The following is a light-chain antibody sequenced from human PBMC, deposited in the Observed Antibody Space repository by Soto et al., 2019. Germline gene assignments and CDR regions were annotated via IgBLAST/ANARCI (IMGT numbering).Light chain of an antibody. J-gene: IGKJ5*01. CDR3: QQYTGPTTT. Sequence: EIILTQYPDTLSLSPGERATLSCRASQTVSSNYLAWCQQRPGQAPRLLIYGASTRAAGIPDRFSGSGSGTDFTLTITRLEPEDSAVYFCQQYTGPTTTFGQGTRLEIK. CDR2: GAS. CDR1: QTVSSNY. V-gene: IGKV3-20*01.